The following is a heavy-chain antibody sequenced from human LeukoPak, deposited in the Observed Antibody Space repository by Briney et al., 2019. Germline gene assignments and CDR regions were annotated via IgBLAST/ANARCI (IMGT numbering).Heavy chain of an antibody. V-gene: IGHV3-43*01. CDR1: GFTFDYFT. CDR2: ISLDGNNA. J-gene: IGHJ4*02. Sequence: GGSLRLSCAASGFTFDYFTMYWVRQSPGKGLEWVSLISLDGNNAYYADSVRGRFTISRDNSKNFLCLQMNSLTSEDTALYYCAKGRRRGYAYGTIDSWGQGTLVTVSS. CDR3: AKGRRRGYAYGTIDS. D-gene: IGHD5-18*01.